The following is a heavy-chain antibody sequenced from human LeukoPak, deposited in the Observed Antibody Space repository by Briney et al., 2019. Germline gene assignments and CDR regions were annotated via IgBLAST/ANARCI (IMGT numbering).Heavy chain of an antibody. CDR2: ISAYNGNT. CDR1: GYTFTSYG. D-gene: IGHD3-10*01. V-gene: IGHV1-18*01. CDR3: AREPHYGTEVGGLFDY. Sequence: ASVKVSCKASGYTFTSYGISWVRQAPGQGLEWMGWISAYNGNTNYAQKLQGRVTMTTDTSTSTAYMELSSLRSEDTAVYYCAREPHYGTEVGGLFDYWGQGTLVTVSS. J-gene: IGHJ4*02.